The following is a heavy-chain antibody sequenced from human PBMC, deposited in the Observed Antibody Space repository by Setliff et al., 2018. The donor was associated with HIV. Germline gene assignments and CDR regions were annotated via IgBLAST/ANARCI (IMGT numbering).Heavy chain of an antibody. CDR3: ARDPYDSSGYYFGAFDI. Sequence: KPGGSLRLSCEASGFTFRDSYMSWIRQAPGEGLEWVSYYVDSVRGRFTVSRDNAKNSLYLQLNSLRAEDTAVYYCARDPYDSSGYYFGAFDIWGQGTMVTVSS. V-gene: IGHV3-11*05. D-gene: IGHD3-22*01. CDR1: GFTFRDSY. J-gene: IGHJ3*02.